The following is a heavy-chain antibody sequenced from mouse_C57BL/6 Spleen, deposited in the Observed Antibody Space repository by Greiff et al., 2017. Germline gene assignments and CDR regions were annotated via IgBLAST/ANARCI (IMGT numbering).Heavy chain of an antibody. Sequence: QVQLQQSGAELVMPGASVKLSCKASGYTFTSYWMHWVKQRPGQGLEWIGEIDPSDSYTNYNQKFKGKSTLTVDKSSSASYMQLSSLTSEDSAVYYCARSRYPNYFDYWGQGTTLTVSS. D-gene: IGHD2-14*01. CDR2: IDPSDSYT. CDR1: GYTFTSYW. J-gene: IGHJ2*01. V-gene: IGHV1-69*01. CDR3: ARSRYPNYFDY.